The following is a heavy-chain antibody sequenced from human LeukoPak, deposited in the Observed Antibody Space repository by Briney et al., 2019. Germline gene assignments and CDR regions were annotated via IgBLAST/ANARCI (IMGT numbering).Heavy chain of an antibody. V-gene: IGHV4-30-4*01. CDR2: IYYSGST. J-gene: IGHJ5*02. D-gene: IGHD2-2*01. CDR3: ARVGVVVVPAAAWFDP. Sequence: PSETLSLTCTVSGGSISSGDYSWSWIRQPPGKGLEWIGYIYYSGSTYYNPSLKSRVTISVDTSKNQFSLKLSSVTAADTAVYYCARVGVVVVPAAAWFDPWGQGTLVTVSS. CDR1: GGSISSGDYS.